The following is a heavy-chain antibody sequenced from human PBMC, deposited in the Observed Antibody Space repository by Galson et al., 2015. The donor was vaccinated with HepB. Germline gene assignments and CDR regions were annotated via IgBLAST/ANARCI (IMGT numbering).Heavy chain of an antibody. CDR1: GFPFNNAR. CDR3: TTDVYYSTYWSRLDP. CDR2: IKSKTDGETT. J-gene: IGHJ5*02. D-gene: IGHD2-8*02. Sequence: SLRLSCAASGFPFNNARMTWVRQAPGMGLEWVGRIKSKTDGETTDYAAPVKGRFTISRDDSKNRLYLQMNSLKTEDTAVYYCTTDVYYSTYWSRLDPWGQGTLVTVSS. V-gene: IGHV3-15*01.